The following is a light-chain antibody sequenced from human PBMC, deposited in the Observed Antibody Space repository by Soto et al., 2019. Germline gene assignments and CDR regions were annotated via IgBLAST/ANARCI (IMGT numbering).Light chain of an antibody. Sequence: QSVLTQPASVSGSPGQSITISCTGTSSDVGGYNYVSWYQQHPGKAPKLMIYDVSNRPSGVPNRFSGSKSGNTASLTISGLQAEDEADYYCSSYTSSSTPHYVFGTGTKAPS. V-gene: IGLV2-14*01. CDR2: DVS. J-gene: IGLJ1*01. CDR3: SSYTSSSTPHYV. CDR1: SSDVGGYNY.